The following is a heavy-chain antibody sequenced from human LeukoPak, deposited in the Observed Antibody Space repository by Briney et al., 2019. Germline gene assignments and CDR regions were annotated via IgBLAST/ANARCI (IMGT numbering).Heavy chain of an antibody. CDR3: ARAEAIDF. J-gene: IGHJ4*02. V-gene: IGHV1-2*02. CDR2: INPNSGDT. CDR1: GYTFTAFY. Sequence: HGASVKVSCKASGYTFTAFYMHWVRQAPGQGLEWMGWINPNSGDTLYAQKFQGRVTMTRDTSISTAHMELSSLRLDDTAVYYCARAEAIDFWGQGTLVTVSS. D-gene: IGHD5-12*01.